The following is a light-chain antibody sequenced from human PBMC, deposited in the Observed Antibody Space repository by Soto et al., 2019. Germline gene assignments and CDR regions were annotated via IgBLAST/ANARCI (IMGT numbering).Light chain of an antibody. CDR3: CSFTSGNTAYV. J-gene: IGLJ1*01. V-gene: IGLV2-14*01. CDR1: SSDVGAYNY. CDR2: EVT. Sequence: QSALTQPGSVSGSPGQSITISCTGTSSDVGAYNYVSWYQQHPGKAPKLMIYEVTNQPSGVSTRFSGSKSGNTASLTISGLQAEDEADYYCCSFTSGNTAYVFGTGTKVTVL.